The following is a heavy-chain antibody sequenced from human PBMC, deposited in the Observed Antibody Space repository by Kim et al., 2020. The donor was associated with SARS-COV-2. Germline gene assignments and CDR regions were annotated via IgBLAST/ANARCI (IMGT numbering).Heavy chain of an antibody. Sequence: GESLKISCKGSGYSFTSYWISWVRQMPGKGLEWMGRIDPSDSYTNYSPSFQGHVTISADKSISTAYLQWSSLKASDTAMYYCARQGDSSGWYPLDYYYYYGMDVWCQGTTVTVSS. CDR2: IDPSDSYT. J-gene: IGHJ6*02. CDR1: GYSFTSYW. V-gene: IGHV5-10-1*01. D-gene: IGHD6-19*01. CDR3: ARQGDSSGWYPLDYYYYYGMDV.